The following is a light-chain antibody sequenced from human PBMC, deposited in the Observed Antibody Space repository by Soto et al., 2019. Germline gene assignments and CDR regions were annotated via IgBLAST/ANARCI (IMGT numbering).Light chain of an antibody. J-gene: IGKJ1*01. CDR2: GAS. V-gene: IGKV3-20*01. CDR3: QQDGSSPRT. CDR1: QSVSSSY. Sequence: EIVLTQSPGTLSLSPGERATLSCRASQSVSSSYLAWYQQKPGQAPRLLIYGASSRATGIPDRFSGSGSGTDFTLTISRLEPEDFAVYYGQQDGSSPRTLGQGTNADSK.